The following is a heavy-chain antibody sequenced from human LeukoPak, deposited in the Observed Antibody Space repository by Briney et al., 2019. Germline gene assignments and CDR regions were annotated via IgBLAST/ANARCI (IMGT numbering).Heavy chain of an antibody. CDR3: ARQKRYFDWLPKGYFDH. J-gene: IGHJ4*02. CDR2: IYPGDSDT. D-gene: IGHD3-9*01. V-gene: IGHV5-51*01. CDR1: GYSFTSYW. Sequence: GESLKISCKGSGYSFTSYWIGWVRQMPGKGLEWMGIIYPGDSDTRYSPSFQGQVTISADKSISTAYLQWSSLKASDTAMYYCARQKRYFDWLPKGYFDHWGQGTLVTVSS.